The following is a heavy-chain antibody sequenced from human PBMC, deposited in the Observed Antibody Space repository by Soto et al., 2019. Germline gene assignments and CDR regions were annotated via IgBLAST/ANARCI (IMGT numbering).Heavy chain of an antibody. CDR3: TRTWAHGF. J-gene: IGHJ4*02. CDR2: IRSKANSYAT. D-gene: IGHD3-10*01. Sequence: EVQLVESGGGLVQPGGSLKLSCAASGFTFSGSAMHWVRQASGKGLEWVGRIRSKANSYATAYAASVKGRFTISRDDTKNTAYLQMNSLKTEDTAVYYCTRTWAHGFWGQGTLVTVSS. V-gene: IGHV3-73*01. CDR1: GFTFSGSA.